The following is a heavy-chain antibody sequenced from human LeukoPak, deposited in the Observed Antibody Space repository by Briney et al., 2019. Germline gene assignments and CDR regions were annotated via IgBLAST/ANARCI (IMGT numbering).Heavy chain of an antibody. CDR2: INHRGGT. CDR1: GELYSRYY. CDR3: ARVRGRTTVSNKRLYFVF. V-gene: IGHV4-34*01. J-gene: IGHJ4*02. Sequence: SDPLSLPCTLCGELYSRYYGIWIRHPPGKGREWIGEINHRGGTNYNRSLRNRVTISVDTSQNQFSLKLSSVTAADADVYYWARVRGRTTVSNKRLYFVFWGRGPVVTV. D-gene: IGHD4-17*01.